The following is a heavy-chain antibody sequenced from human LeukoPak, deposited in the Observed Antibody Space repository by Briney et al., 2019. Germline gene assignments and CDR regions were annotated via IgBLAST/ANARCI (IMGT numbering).Heavy chain of an antibody. V-gene: IGHV4-39*01. CDR3: ARPGDVGVLTGNYFDS. CDR1: GDSISSSSYY. J-gene: IGHJ4*02. CDR2: IYYSGST. D-gene: IGHD3-9*01. Sequence: PSETLSLTCIVSGDSISSSSYYWGWIRQPPGKGLEWIGSIYYSGSTYYNPSLKSRVTIFVDTSKNQFSLKLSSVTAADTAVHYCARPGDVGVLTGNYFDSWGQGTLVTVSS.